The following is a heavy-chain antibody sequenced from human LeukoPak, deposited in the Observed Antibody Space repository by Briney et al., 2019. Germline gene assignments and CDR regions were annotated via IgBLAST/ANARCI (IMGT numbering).Heavy chain of an antibody. CDR2: ISAYNGNT. CDR3: AGQGLFDYYDSSGRTYYFDY. Sequence: ASVKVSCKASGYTFTGYYMHWVRQAPGQGLEWVGWISAYNGNTNYAQKLQGRVTMTTDTSTSTAYMELSSLRSEDTAVYYCAGQGLFDYYDSSGRTYYFDYWGQGTLVTVSS. J-gene: IGHJ4*02. D-gene: IGHD3-22*01. CDR1: GYTFTGYY. V-gene: IGHV1-18*04.